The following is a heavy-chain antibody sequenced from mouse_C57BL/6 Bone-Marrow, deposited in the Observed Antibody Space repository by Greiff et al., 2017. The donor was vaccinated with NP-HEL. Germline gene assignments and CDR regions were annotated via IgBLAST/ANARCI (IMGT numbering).Heavy chain of an antibody. J-gene: IGHJ3*01. CDR2: IWGVGST. V-gene: IGHV2-6*01. CDR1: GFSLTSYG. CDR3: ASGGLGFAY. D-gene: IGHD2-4*01. Sequence: VQLQQSGPGLVAPSQSLSNTCTVSGFSLTSYGVDWVRQSPGKGLEWLGVIWGVGSTNYNSALKSRLSISKDNSKSQVFLKMNSLQTDDTAMYYCASGGLGFAYWGQGTLVTVSA.